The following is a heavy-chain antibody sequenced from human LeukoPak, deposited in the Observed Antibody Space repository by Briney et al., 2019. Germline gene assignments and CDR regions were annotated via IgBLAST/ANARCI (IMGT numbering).Heavy chain of an antibody. CDR3: ARGRGGTYNR. CDR1: GGSFSGYY. V-gene: IGHV4-34*01. D-gene: IGHD1-7*01. J-gene: IGHJ4*02. CDR2: INHSGST. Sequence: SETLSLTCAVYGGSFSGYYWSWIRQPPGKGLEWIGEINHSGSTNYNPSLKSRVTISVDTSKNPFSLKLSSVTAADTAVYYCARGRGGTYNRWGQGTLVTVSS.